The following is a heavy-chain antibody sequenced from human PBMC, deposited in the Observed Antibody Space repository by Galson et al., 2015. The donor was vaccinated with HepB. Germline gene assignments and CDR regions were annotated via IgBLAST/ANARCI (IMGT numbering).Heavy chain of an antibody. Sequence: SLRLSCAASGFTFNIYAMNWVRQAPGKGLERVSGISGSGDNTYYADSVKGRFTISKDNSKSTLYLQMNSLTAEDTAVYYCVKEDYFGSGSYSSHYYGLDVWGLGTTVTVSS. J-gene: IGHJ6*02. CDR1: GFTFNIYA. V-gene: IGHV3-23*01. D-gene: IGHD3-10*01. CDR2: ISGSGDNT. CDR3: VKEDYFGSGSYSSHYYGLDV.